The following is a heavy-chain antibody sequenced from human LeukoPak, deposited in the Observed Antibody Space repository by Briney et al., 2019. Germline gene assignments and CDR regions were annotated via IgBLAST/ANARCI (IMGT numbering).Heavy chain of an antibody. Sequence: PGGSLRLSCAASGFTFKSYLMTWVRQAPGEGLEWVSSINGGGSSTSYADSVKGRFTISRDNSKTTLFLQMNSLRAEDTAVYYCARQLGYCDSGTCYFEYWGQGTLVTVSS. CDR3: ARQLGYCDSGTCYFEY. CDR1: GFTFKSYL. V-gene: IGHV3-23*01. CDR2: INGGGSST. J-gene: IGHJ4*02. D-gene: IGHD2-15*01.